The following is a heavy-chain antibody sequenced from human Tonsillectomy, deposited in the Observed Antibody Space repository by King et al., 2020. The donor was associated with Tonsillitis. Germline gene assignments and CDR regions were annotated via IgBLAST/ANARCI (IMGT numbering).Heavy chain of an antibody. J-gene: IGHJ4*02. V-gene: IGHV3-30*18. D-gene: IGHD2-15*01. CDR3: AKDRWYCSGGTCQGVDY. CDR2: ISYDGSNK. Sequence: VQLVESGGGVVQPGRSLRLSCAASGFTFSSYGMHWVRQAPGKGLEWVAVISYDGSNKYYADSVKGRFTISRDNSKNTLYLQMNSLRAEDTAVYYCAKDRWYCSGGTCQGVDYWGQGTLVTVSS. CDR1: GFTFSSYG.